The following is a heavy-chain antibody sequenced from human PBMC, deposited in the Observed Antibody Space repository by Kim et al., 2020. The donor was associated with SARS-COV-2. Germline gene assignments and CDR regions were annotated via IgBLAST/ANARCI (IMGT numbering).Heavy chain of an antibody. CDR3: ARYQLLSYYYYGMDV. J-gene: IGHJ6*02. CDR2: IYYSGST. Sequence: SETLSLTCTVSGGSISSYYWSWIRQPPGKGLEWIGYIYYSGSTNYNPSLKSRVTISVDTSKNQFSLKLSSVTAADTAVYYCARYQLLSYYYYGMDVWGQGTTVTVSS. V-gene: IGHV4-59*13. D-gene: IGHD2-2*01. CDR1: GGSISSYY.